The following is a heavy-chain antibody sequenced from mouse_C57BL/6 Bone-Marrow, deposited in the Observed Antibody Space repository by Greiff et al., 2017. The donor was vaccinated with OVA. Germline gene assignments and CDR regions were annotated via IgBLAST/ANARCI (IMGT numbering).Heavy chain of an antibody. Sequence: VQLQQSGPVLVKPGASVKMSCKASGYTFTDYYMNWVKQSHGKSLEWIGVINPYNGGTSYNQKFKGKATLTVDKSSSTAYMELNSLTSEDSAVYYCARSSYGSSLGWGQGTTLTVSS. V-gene: IGHV1-19*01. CDR3: ARSSYGSSLG. J-gene: IGHJ2*01. CDR1: GYTFTDYY. D-gene: IGHD1-1*01. CDR2: INPYNGGT.